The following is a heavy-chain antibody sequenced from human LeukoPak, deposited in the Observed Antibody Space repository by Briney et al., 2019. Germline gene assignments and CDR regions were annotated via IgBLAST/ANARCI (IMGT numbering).Heavy chain of an antibody. CDR3: ARDGPRVGATSAYAFDI. Sequence: SVKVSCKASGGTFSSYAISWVRQAPGQGLEWMGGIIPIFGTANYAQKFQGRVTITADESTSTAYMELSSLRSEDTAVYYCARDGPRVGATSAYAFDIWGQGTMVTVSS. V-gene: IGHV1-69*13. CDR2: IIPIFGTA. D-gene: IGHD1-26*01. J-gene: IGHJ3*02. CDR1: GGTFSSYA.